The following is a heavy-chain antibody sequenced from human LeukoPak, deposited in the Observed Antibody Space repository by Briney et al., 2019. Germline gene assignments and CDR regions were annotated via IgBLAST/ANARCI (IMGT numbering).Heavy chain of an antibody. V-gene: IGHV4-59*01. CDR2: IYYSGST. D-gene: IGHD4-17*01. Sequence: SETLSLTCTVSGGSISSYYWSWIRQPPGKGLGWIGYIYYSGSTNYNPSLKSRVTISVDTSKNQFSLKLSSVTAADTAVYYCARLATVTTDAFDIWGQGTMVTVSS. J-gene: IGHJ3*02. CDR1: GGSISSYY. CDR3: ARLATVTTDAFDI.